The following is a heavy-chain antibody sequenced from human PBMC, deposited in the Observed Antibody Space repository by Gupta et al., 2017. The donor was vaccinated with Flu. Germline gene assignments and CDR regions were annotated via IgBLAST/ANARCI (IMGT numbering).Heavy chain of an antibody. CDR1: GYRLTAYY. CDR2: IDPGSGGT. CDR3: ARDLARKGDS. J-gene: IGHJ4*02. Sequence: GYRLTAYYIHWVRLAPGQGLEWMGVIDPGSGGTTYAQKFQGRLTVTGDTSTDTVYLEMISLRYEDTAVYYCARDLARKGDSWCQGTLVTVSS. V-gene: IGHV1-46*01.